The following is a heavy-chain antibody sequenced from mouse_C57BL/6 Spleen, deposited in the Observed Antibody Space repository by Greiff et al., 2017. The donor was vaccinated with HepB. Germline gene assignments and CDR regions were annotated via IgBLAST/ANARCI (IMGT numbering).Heavy chain of an antibody. CDR2: ISDGGSYT. J-gene: IGHJ4*01. Sequence: EVMLVESGGGLVKPGGSLKLSCAASGFTFSSYAMSWVRQTPEKRLEWVATISDGGSYTYYPDNVKGRFTISRDNAKNNLYLQMSHLKSEDTAMYYCAREQSTDYAMDYWGQGTSVTVSS. CDR1: GFTFSSYA. D-gene: IGHD2-1*01. V-gene: IGHV5-4*01. CDR3: AREQSTDYAMDY.